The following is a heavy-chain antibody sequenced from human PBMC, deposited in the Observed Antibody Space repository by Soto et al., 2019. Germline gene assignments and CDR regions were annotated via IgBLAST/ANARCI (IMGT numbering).Heavy chain of an antibody. D-gene: IGHD6-13*01. CDR1: GYTFTSYG. CDR2: ISAYNGIT. V-gene: IGHV1-18*01. J-gene: IGHJ5*02. CDR3: ARVGIRIAAAGRGAGWFDP. Sequence: QVQLVQSGAEVKKPGASVKVSCKASGYTFTSYGISWVRQAPGQGLEWMGWISAYNGITNYAQKLQGRVTMTTDTSTSTAYMELRSLRSDDTAVYYCARVGIRIAAAGRGAGWFDPWGQGTLVTVSS.